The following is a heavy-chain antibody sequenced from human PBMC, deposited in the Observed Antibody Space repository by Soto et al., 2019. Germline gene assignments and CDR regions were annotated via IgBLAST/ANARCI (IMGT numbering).Heavy chain of an antibody. D-gene: IGHD2-15*01. CDR1: LNTISTTT. CDR3: AREGLVLVLFFLRYGYHRDLNSCSTRRSSDL. Sequence: SSGKVSSKAPLNTISTTTITSILQAPARGHEWMGGIIPRSATSNYAQRFQGRVTFTADESTSTAYMELSSLRPEDTAVYYCAREGLVLVLFFLRYGYHRDLNSCSTRRSSDL. J-gene: IGHJ2*01. CDR2: IIPRSATS. V-gene: IGHV1-69*13.